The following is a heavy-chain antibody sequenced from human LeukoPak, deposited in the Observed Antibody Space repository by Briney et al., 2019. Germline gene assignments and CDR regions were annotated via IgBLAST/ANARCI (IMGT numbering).Heavy chain of an antibody. CDR3: ARERPSYYDILTGYYPRSLPYYFDY. Sequence: SGTLSLTRAVYVGSFSGYYWSWIRQPPGKGLEWIGEINHSGSTNYNPSLKSRVTISVDTSKNQFSLKLSSVTAADTAVYYCARERPSYYDILTGYYPRSLPYYFDYWGQGTLVTVSS. D-gene: IGHD3-9*01. CDR2: INHSGST. J-gene: IGHJ4*02. V-gene: IGHV4-34*01. CDR1: VGSFSGYY.